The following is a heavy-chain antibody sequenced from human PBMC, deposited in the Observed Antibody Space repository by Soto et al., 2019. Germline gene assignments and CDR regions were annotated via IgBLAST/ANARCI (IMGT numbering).Heavy chain of an antibody. J-gene: IGHJ4*02. CDR3: ARGAVYYDSSGYFSY. D-gene: IGHD3-22*01. CDR2: IYYSGST. V-gene: IGHV4-31*03. Sequence: SETLSLTCTVSGGSISSSSYYWDWIRQHPGKGLEWIGYIYYSGSTYYKPSLKSRVTISVDTSKNQFSLKLSSVTAADTAVYYCARGAVYYDSSGYFSYWGQGTLVTVSS. CDR1: GGSISSSSYY.